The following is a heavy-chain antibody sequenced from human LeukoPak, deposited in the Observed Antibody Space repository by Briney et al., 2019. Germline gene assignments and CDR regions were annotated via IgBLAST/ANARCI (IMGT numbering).Heavy chain of an antibody. J-gene: IGHJ4*02. V-gene: IGHV3-30*18. CDR2: ISYDGSNK. CDR3: AKDWDEDYFDY. CDR1: GLTVSSNY. Sequence: PGGSLRLSCAASGLTVSSNYMSWVRQAPGKGLEWVAVISYDGSNKYYADSVKGRFTISRDNSKNTLYLQMNSLRAEDTAVYYCAKDWDEDYFDYWGQGTLVTVSS. D-gene: IGHD1-26*01.